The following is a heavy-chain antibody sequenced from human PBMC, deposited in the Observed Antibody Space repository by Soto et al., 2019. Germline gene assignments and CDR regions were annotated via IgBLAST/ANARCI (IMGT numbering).Heavy chain of an antibody. D-gene: IGHD6-19*01. CDR3: TRPGVGGWYLSIDY. V-gene: IGHV3-74*01. CDR1: GFTFSSYW. J-gene: IGHJ4*02. Sequence: EVQLVESGGGLVQPGGSLRLSCAASGFTFSSYWMHWVRQAPGKGLVWVSRINSDGSSTTYADSVKGRFTISRDNAKNTLYLQMNSLRAEDTAVYYCTRPGVGGWYLSIDYWGQGTLVTVSS. CDR2: INSDGSST.